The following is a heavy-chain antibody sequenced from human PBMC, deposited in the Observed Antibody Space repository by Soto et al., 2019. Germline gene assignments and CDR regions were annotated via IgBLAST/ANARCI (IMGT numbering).Heavy chain of an antibody. D-gene: IGHD2-21*02. J-gene: IGHJ4*02. V-gene: IGHV4-34*01. Sequence: SETLSLTCAVYGGSLSGKYWGWIRQPPGKGLEWIGETHHSGSTAYNPSLKSRVTISVDTSRNQFSLKLNSVTAADTAVYYCARTTAAIHLNYWSQGTLVTVSS. CDR3: ARTTAAIHLNY. CDR1: GGSLSGKY. CDR2: THHSGST.